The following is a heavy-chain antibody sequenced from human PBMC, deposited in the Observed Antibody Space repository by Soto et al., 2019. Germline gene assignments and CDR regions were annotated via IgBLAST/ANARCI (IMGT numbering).Heavy chain of an antibody. CDR1: GFSLSTSGVG. D-gene: IGHD2-15*01. J-gene: IGHJ4*02. CDR2: IYWDDDK. V-gene: IGHV2-5*02. Sequence: SGPTLVNPTPTLTLTCTFSGFSLSTSGVGVGWIRQPPGKALEWLALIYWDDDKRYSPSLKSRLTITKDTSKNQVVLTMTNMDPVDTATYYCAHRPSYCSGGSCYSGFDYWGQGTLVTVSS. CDR3: AHRPSYCSGGSCYSGFDY.